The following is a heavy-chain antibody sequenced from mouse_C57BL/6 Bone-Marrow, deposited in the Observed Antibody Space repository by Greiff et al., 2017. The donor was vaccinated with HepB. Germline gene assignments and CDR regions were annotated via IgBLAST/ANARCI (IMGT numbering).Heavy chain of an antibody. V-gene: IGHV2-2*01. J-gene: IGHJ4*01. CDR2: IWSGGSP. CDR3: ARDYSNYDYAMDY. D-gene: IGHD2-5*01. Sequence: QVQLQQSGPGLVQPSQSLSITCTVSGFSFTSYGVHWVRQTPGKGLEWLGVIWSGGSPDSNAAFISRLSISNDNSNSQVFFKMNSLQADDTSIYYCARDYSNYDYAMDYWGQGTSVTASS. CDR1: GFSFTSYG.